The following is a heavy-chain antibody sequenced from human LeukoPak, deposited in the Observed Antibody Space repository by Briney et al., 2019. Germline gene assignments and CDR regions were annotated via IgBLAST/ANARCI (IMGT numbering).Heavy chain of an antibody. CDR2: INPSGGST. CDR3: ARDLGWFGDLIYLFDP. D-gene: IGHD3-10*01. J-gene: IGHJ5*02. V-gene: IGHV1-46*01. Sequence: VASVKVSCKASGYTFTSYYMHWVRQAPGQGLEWMGIINPSGGSTSYAQKFQGRVTMTRDTSTSTVYMELSSLRSEDTAVYYCARDLGWFGDLIYLFDPWGQGTLVTVSS. CDR1: GYTFTSYY.